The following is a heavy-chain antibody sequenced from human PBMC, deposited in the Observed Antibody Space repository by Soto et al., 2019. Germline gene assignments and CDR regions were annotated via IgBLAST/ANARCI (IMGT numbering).Heavy chain of an antibody. CDR2: INLNSGAT. CDR1: GYTFTEYY. CDR3: AREAAAFDY. V-gene: IGHV1-2*02. D-gene: IGHD2-2*01. Sequence: QVQLVQPGAEVKKPGASEKVSCKASGYTFTEYYMHWVRQAPGQGLEWMGWINLNSGATHYAQNFQGRISMTRDTSISTAYMEVSSLRFDDTAVFYCAREAAAFDYWGQGALVTVSS. J-gene: IGHJ4*02.